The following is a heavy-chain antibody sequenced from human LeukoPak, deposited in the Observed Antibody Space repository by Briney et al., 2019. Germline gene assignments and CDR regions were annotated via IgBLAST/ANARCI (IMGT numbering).Heavy chain of an antibody. CDR1: GGSISSSNW. CDR3: ATPRAYSYGIDAFDI. V-gene: IGHV4-4*02. Sequence: PSGTLSLTCAVSGGSISSSNWWSWVRQPPGKGLEWIGEIYHSGSTNYNPSLKSRVTISVDKSKNQFSLKLSSVTAADTAVYYCATPRAYSYGIDAFDIWGQGTMVTVSS. D-gene: IGHD5-18*01. J-gene: IGHJ3*02. CDR2: IYHSGST.